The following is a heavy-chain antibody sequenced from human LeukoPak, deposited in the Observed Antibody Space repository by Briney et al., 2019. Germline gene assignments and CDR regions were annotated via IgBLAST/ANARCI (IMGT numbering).Heavy chain of an antibody. CDR2: ISYDGSNK. D-gene: IGHD3-3*01. Sequence: GGSLRLSCAASGFTFSSYGMHWVRQAPGKGLKGVAVISYDGSNKYYADSVKGRFTISRDNSKNTLYLQMNSLRAEDTAVYYCARAKSFWSEHHFDYWGQGTLVTVSS. CDR1: GFTFSSYG. CDR3: ARAKSFWSEHHFDY. V-gene: IGHV3-30*03. J-gene: IGHJ4*02.